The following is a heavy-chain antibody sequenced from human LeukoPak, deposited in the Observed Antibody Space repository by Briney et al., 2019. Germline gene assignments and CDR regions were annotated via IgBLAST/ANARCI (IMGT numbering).Heavy chain of an antibody. CDR1: GFXFSVSA. CDR3: TRDRGTYNWFDP. J-gene: IGHJ5*02. D-gene: IGHD2-15*01. Sequence: GGSLRLSCAASGFXFSVSAVHWAPHPSGKGREGGGDIDNKDNLSAAAYAESVKGRFTISRDDSKDTPFLHMDSLKTEDTALYYCTRDRGTYNWFDPWGQGTLVTVSS. CDR2: IDNKDNLSAA. V-gene: IGHV3-73*01.